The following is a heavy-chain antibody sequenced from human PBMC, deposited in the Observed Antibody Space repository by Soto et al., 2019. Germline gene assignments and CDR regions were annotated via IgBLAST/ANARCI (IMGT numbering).Heavy chain of an antibody. CDR3: ARELPTMDV. V-gene: IGHV1-18*01. Sequence: QVQLVQSGAEVKKPGASVKVSCKASGYTFTSDSISWVRQAPGQGLEWMRWIRAYNGNRNYAQKLQGRVTMTTDTSTSTAYIELRSLRSDDTAVYYCARELPTMDVWGQGTTVTVSS. CDR2: IRAYNGNR. D-gene: IGHD2-15*01. J-gene: IGHJ6*02. CDR1: GYTFTSDS.